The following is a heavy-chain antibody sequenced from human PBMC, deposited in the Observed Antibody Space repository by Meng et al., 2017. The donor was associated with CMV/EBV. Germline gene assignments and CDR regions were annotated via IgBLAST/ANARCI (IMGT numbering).Heavy chain of an antibody. D-gene: IGHD3-22*01. CDR2: INHSGST. CDR3: ARVWDSGWDY. Sequence: QQLRRRWGDGLVTPSETRSLPGSFLGGSFRGCYRSWVRQRPGKRLEWIGEINHSGSTNDNPSLKSRVTISVDTSKNQFSLKLSSVTAADTAVYYCARVWDSGWDYWGQGTLVTVSS. V-gene: IGHV4-34*01. CDR1: GGSFRGCY. J-gene: IGHJ4*02.